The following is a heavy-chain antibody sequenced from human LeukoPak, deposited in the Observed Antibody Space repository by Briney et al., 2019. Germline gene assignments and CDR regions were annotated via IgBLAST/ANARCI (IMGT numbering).Heavy chain of an antibody. J-gene: IGHJ2*01. CDR1: GFTFSSYE. Sequence: GGSLRLSCAASGFTFSSYEMNWVRQAPGKGLEWVSYISNSGSTIYYADSVKGRFTISRDNAKNSLSLQMNSLSAEDTAVYYCAREKLNRYFDLWGRGTLVTVSP. V-gene: IGHV3-48*03. CDR2: ISNSGSTI. CDR3: AREKLNRYFDL. D-gene: IGHD1-1*01.